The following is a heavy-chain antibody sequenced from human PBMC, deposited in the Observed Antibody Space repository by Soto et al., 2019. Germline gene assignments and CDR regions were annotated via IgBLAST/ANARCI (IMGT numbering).Heavy chain of an antibody. Sequence: GGSLRLSCAASGFTFSNYAMSWVRQAPGEGLEWVSGISGSGSSTFYADSLKGRFSISRDNSRNTLYLQMNSLGAEDTALYYCARDYLDYWGQGTLVTVSS. CDR3: ARDYLDY. CDR1: GFTFSNYA. CDR2: ISGSGSST. J-gene: IGHJ4*02. V-gene: IGHV3-23*01.